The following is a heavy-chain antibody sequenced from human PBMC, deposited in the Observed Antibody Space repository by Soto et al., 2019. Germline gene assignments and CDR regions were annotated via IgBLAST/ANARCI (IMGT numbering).Heavy chain of an antibody. CDR1: GFTFNTHW. J-gene: IGHJ6*02. Sequence: EVQLVESGGGLVQPGGSLRLSCRTSGFTFNTHWMSWVRQAPGKGLEWVANINQDETKKYYVDSVEGRFTVSRDNAKTSVYLQMNSLRAEDTAAYYCARGEHSTSSYYYYYGLDVWGQGTTVTVSS. CDR2: INQDETKK. D-gene: IGHD1-26*01. V-gene: IGHV3-7*05. CDR3: ARGEHSTSSYYYYYGLDV.